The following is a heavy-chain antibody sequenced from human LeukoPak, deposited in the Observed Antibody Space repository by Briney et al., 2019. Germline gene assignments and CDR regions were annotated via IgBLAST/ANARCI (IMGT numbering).Heavy chain of an antibody. CDR2: INSDGSST. J-gene: IGHJ4*02. V-gene: IGHV3-74*01. Sequence: PGGSLRLSCAASGFTFSSYWMHWVRQAPGKGLVWVSRINSDGSSTSYADSVKGRFTISRDNAKNTLYLQMNSLRAEDTAVYYCARGPRNDYVAYWGQGTLVTVSS. CDR1: GFTFSSYW. CDR3: ARGPRNDYVAY. D-gene: IGHD1-14*01.